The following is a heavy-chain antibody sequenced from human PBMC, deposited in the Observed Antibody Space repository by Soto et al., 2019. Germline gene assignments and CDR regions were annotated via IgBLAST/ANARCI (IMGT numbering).Heavy chain of an antibody. CDR3: ARAYYDFWSGYYPEYYFDY. CDR1: GGSFSGYY. J-gene: IGHJ4*02. V-gene: IGHV4-34*01. Sequence: SETLSLTCAVYGGSFSGYYWSWIRQPPGKGLEWIGEINHSGSTNYNPSLKSRVTISVDTSKNQFSLKLSSVTAADTAVYYCARAYYDFWSGYYPEYYFDYWGQGTLVTVSS. CDR2: INHSGST. D-gene: IGHD3-3*01.